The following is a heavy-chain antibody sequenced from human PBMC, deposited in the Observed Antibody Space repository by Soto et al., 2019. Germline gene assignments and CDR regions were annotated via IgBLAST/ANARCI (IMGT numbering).Heavy chain of an antibody. Sequence: HPGGSLRLSCAASGFVFSSSAMTWVRQAPGRGLEWVSAITATSGETYYADSVRGRFTVSRDNSKNTLYLHMNSLRPEDTAVYMCSNRCSDYWGLGTLVTVSS. CDR3: SNRCSDY. CDR1: GFVFSSSA. CDR2: ITATSGET. D-gene: IGHD2-21*01. J-gene: IGHJ4*02. V-gene: IGHV3-23*01.